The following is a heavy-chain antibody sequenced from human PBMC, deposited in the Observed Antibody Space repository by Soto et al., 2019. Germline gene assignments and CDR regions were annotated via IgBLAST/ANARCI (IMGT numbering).Heavy chain of an antibody. V-gene: IGHV1-18*01. J-gene: IGHJ4*02. Sequence: QVQLVQSGAEVKKPGASVKVSCKASGYTFTSYGISWVRQAPGQGLEWMGWISAYNGNTNYAQKLQGRVTMTTDTSTSTAYMELSSLRSDDTAVYYCARDQYDFWSGYYLKFDYWGQGTLVTVSS. CDR3: ARDQYDFWSGYYLKFDY. CDR2: ISAYNGNT. D-gene: IGHD3-3*01. CDR1: GYTFTSYG.